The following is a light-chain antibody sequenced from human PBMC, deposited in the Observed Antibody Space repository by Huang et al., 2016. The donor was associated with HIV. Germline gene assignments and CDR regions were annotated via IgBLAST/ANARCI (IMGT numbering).Light chain of an antibody. CDR3: QQYNKWPPEYT. V-gene: IGKV3-15*01. J-gene: IGKJ2*01. CDR2: AAS. CDR1: QSVNTN. Sequence: VMMSQSPATLAASPGERVTLSCGASQSVNTNLAWYHQKPGQPPRLLIYAASTRATGVPARFAGSGSGTEFTLTIDSLQSDEFAVYYCQQYNKWPPEYTFGQGTRLEIK.